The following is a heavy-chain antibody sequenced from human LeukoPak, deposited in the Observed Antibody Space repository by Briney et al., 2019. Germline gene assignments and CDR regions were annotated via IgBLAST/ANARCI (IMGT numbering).Heavy chain of an antibody. Sequence: WGSLRLSCAASGFTFSSYAMSWFRQAPGKGLEWVSATSGSGGSTYYEDSLKGRVTISGDNSKNSMYLQMNSLRAEGTAVYYCAKGTERWLPQCSVDPWGQGTLVTVSS. CDR1: GFTFSSYA. CDR3: AKGTERWLPQCSVDP. V-gene: IGHV3-23*01. CDR2: TSGSGGST. J-gene: IGHJ5*02. D-gene: IGHD5-24*01.